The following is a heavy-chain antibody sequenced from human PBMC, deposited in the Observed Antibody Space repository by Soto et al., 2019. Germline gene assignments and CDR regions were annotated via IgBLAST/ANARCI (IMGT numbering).Heavy chain of an antibody. CDR1: GFTFADYA. D-gene: IGHD3-16*01. V-gene: IGHV3-30*01. CDR2: ISYSGDRQ. CDR3: AGTPAAMITDRYNWFDS. J-gene: IGHJ5*01. Sequence: GGSLRLSCVASGFTFADYAMHWVRRIPGKGLEWVAVISYSGDRQYYAESVKGRFTISRDNSKKTLYLQMFSLTSEDSAVFYCAGTPAAMITDRYNWFDSWGPGTQVTVSS.